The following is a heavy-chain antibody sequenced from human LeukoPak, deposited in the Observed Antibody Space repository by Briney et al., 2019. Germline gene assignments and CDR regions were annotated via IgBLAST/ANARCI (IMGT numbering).Heavy chain of an antibody. V-gene: IGHV3-23*01. CDR3: AKGRVGAPGLFDY. J-gene: IGHJ4*02. CDR2: ISATGSST. D-gene: IGHD1-26*01. Sequence: GGSLRLPCVAPGFTFSSFAMTWVRQAPGKGLEWVSGISATGSSTYYADSVKGRFTISRDDSKNTLYLQVDSLRAEDTAVYYCAKGRVGAPGLFDYWGQGTLVTVSS. CDR1: GFTFSSFA.